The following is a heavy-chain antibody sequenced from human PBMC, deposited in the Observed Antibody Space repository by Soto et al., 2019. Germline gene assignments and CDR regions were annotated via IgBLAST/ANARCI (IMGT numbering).Heavy chain of an antibody. D-gene: IGHD3-10*01. Sequence: SETLSLTCTVSGGSISSYYWSWIRQPAGKXLEWIGRIYTSGSTNYNPSLKSRVTMSVDTSKNQFSLKLSSVTAADTAVYYCAREGITMVRGVIITVMDVWGQGTTVTVS. V-gene: IGHV4-4*07. CDR2: IYTSGST. CDR3: AREGITMVRGVIITVMDV. J-gene: IGHJ6*02. CDR1: GGSISSYY.